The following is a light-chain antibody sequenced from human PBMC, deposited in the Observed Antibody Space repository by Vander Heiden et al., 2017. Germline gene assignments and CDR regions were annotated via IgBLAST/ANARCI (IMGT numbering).Light chain of an antibody. J-gene: IGKJ4*01. CDR1: QSISRY. CDR3: QQRDSTPLT. CDR2: AAS. Sequence: DIQMTQSPSSLSASVGDRVTITCRASQSISRYLNWYQQKPGKAPNLLISAASSLQSGVPSRFSGSGSGTDFTLTISRVQPEDFATYYCQQRDSTPLTFGGGTKVEIK. V-gene: IGKV1-39*01.